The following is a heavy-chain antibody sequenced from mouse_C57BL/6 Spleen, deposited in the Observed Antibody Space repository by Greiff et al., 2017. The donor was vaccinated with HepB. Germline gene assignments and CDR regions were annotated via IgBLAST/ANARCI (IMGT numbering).Heavy chain of an antibody. Sequence: VQLQQPGAELVKPGASVKMSCKASGYTFTSYWITWVKQRPGQGLEWIGDIYPGSGSTNYNEKFKSKATLTVDTSASTAYMQLSSLTSEDSAVYYCARHYYGSDWYFDVWGTGTTVTVSS. D-gene: IGHD1-1*01. CDR3: ARHYYGSDWYFDV. J-gene: IGHJ1*03. CDR2: IYPGSGST. V-gene: IGHV1-55*01. CDR1: GYTFTSYW.